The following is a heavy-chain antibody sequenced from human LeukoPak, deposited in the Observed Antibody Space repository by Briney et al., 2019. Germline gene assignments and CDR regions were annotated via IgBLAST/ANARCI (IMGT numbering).Heavy chain of an antibody. CDR2: ISYDGSNK. D-gene: IGHD2-15*01. V-gene: IGHV3-30-3*01. Sequence: PGGSLRLSCAASGFTFSSYAMHWVRQAPGKGPEWVAVISYDGSNKYYADSVKGRFTISRDNSKNTLYLQMNSLRAEDTAVYYCANARVVVDWGQGTLVTVSS. CDR1: GFTFSSYA. CDR3: ANARVVVD. J-gene: IGHJ4*02.